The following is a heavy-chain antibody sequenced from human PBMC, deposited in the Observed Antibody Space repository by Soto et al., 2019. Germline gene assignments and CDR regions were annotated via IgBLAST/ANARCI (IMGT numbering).Heavy chain of an antibody. J-gene: IGHJ4*02. V-gene: IGHV1-69*02. CDR2: IIPILGIA. Sequence: ASVKVSCKASGGTFSSYTISWVRQAPGQGLEWMGRIIPILGIANYAQKFQGRVTITADKSTSTAYMELSSLRSEDTAVYYCARSKEYSSSSDYWGQGTLVTVSS. D-gene: IGHD6-6*01. CDR1: GGTFSSYT. CDR3: ARSKEYSSSSDY.